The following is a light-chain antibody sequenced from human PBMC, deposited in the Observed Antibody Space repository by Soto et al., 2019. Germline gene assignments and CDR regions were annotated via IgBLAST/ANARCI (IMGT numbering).Light chain of an antibody. CDR1: SSNIGAGYD. CDR2: GNS. CDR3: QSYDSSLSGFGV. Sequence: QLVLTQPPSVSGAPGQRVTISCTGSSSNIGAGYDVHWYQQLPGTAPKLLIYGNSNRPSGVPDRFSGSKSGTSASLAITGLQAEDEADYYCQSYDSSLSGFGVFGGGTQLTVL. V-gene: IGLV1-40*01. J-gene: IGLJ3*02.